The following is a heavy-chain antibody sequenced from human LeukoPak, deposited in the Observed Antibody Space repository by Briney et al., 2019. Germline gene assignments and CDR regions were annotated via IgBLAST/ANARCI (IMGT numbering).Heavy chain of an antibody. Sequence: SETLSLTCTVSGGSISSYYWSWIRQHAGKGLEWIGRFYTSGSTNYNPSLKSRVTMSVDTSKNQFSLKLSSVTAADTAVYYCAREPGWYYGMDVWGQGTTVTVSS. CDR1: GGSISSYY. J-gene: IGHJ6*02. CDR3: AREPGWYYGMDV. CDR2: FYTSGST. V-gene: IGHV4-4*07. D-gene: IGHD2-15*01.